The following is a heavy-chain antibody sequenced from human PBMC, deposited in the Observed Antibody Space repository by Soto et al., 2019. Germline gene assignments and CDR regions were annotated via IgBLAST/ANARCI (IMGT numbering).Heavy chain of an antibody. D-gene: IGHD4-17*01. V-gene: IGHV1-3*01. Sequence: SVKVSCKASGYTFTNYYMHWLRQAPGQRLEWMGWINAGNGSTKYSQKCQGRVTITRDTSASTAYMELSSLRSEDTAVYYCARGLRWKGGDAFDIWGQRTMVTVSS. CDR2: INAGNGST. CDR1: GYTFTNYY. J-gene: IGHJ3*02. CDR3: ARGLRWKGGDAFDI.